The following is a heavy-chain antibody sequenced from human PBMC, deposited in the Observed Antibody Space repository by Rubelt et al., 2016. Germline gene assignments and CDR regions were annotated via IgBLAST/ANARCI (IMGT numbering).Heavy chain of an antibody. CDR2: INPSGGST. V-gene: IGHV1-46*01. CDR1: GYTFTSYY. J-gene: IGHJ4*02. CDR3: ARANSGSGYFGIDY. D-gene: IGHD3-22*01. Sequence: QVQLVQSGAEVKKPGASVKVSCKASGYTFTSYYMHWVRQAPGQGLEWMGIINPSGGSTGYAQKFQGRITMTRDTATSTVYMELSSLGSEDTAVYYCARANSGSGYFGIDYWGQGTLVTVSS.